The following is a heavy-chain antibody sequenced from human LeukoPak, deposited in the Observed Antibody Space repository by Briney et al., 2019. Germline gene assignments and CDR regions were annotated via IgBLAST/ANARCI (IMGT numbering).Heavy chain of an antibody. J-gene: IGHJ4*02. CDR1: GFTFSSYA. V-gene: IGHV3-23*01. D-gene: IGHD3-10*01. CDR2: ISGSGGST. Sequence: AGGSLRLSCAASGFTFSSYAMSWVRQAPGKGLEWVSAISGSGGSTYYADSVKGRFTISRDNSKNTLYLQMNSLRAEDTAVYYCARSYIGYYYGSGSYGQLGYWGQGTLVTVSS. CDR3: ARSYIGYYYGSGSYGQLGY.